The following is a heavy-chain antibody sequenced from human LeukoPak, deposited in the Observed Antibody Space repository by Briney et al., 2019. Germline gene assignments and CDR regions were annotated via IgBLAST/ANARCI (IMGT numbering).Heavy chain of an antibody. CDR1: GGSVRRGNYY. CDR2: IYTSGTT. Sequence: SQTLSLTCTVSGGSVRRGNYYWTWIRQPAGSGLEWIGRIYTSGTTDYNPSLRTRVTISVDTSKNQFSLKLSSVTAADTAVYYCARLSGSGWYGDAFDIWGQGTMVTVSS. CDR3: ARLSGSGWYGDAFDI. J-gene: IGHJ3*02. D-gene: IGHD6-19*01. V-gene: IGHV4-61*02.